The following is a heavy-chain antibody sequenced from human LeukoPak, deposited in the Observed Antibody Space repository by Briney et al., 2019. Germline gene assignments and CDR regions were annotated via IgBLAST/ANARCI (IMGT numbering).Heavy chain of an antibody. V-gene: IGHV4-4*07. CDR3: ARVEMATRAFDI. CDR2: IYTSGST. D-gene: IGHD5-24*01. Sequence: KSSETLSLTCTVSGGSISSYYWSWIRQPAGKGLEWIGRIYTSGSTNYNPSLKSRVTMSVDTSKNQFSLKLSSVPAADTAVYYCARVEMATRAFDIWGQGTMVTVSS. CDR1: GGSISSYY. J-gene: IGHJ3*02.